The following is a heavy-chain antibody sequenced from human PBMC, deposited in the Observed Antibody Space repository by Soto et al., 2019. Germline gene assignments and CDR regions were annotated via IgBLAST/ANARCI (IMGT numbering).Heavy chain of an antibody. V-gene: IGHV3-11*01. CDR3: VRDGQLLRSPFDS. CDR2: ISSTGNTI. J-gene: IGHJ5*01. CDR1: GFIFSDYY. Sequence: QVQLVESGGGLVKPGGSLRLSCRASGFIFSDYYMSWIRQAPGKGLEWVAYISSTGNTIYYAESVKGRFTISRDNAKNSLFLQMNSLRAEDTAMYYCVRDGQLLRSPFDSWGQGTLVTVSS. D-gene: IGHD3-22*01.